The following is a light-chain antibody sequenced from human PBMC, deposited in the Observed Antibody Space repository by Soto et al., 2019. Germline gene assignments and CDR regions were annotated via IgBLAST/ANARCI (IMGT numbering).Light chain of an antibody. CDR3: QQYDTYSRT. CDR1: QSISNW. CDR2: DAS. J-gene: IGKJ2*01. V-gene: IGKV1-5*01. Sequence: DIQMTQSPSTLSASVGDRVTITCRASQSISNWLAWYQQRPGKAPKLLIYDASSLQSGVPSRFSGGRSGTEFTLTISSLQDADFATYYCQQYDTYSRTFGQGTKLEI.